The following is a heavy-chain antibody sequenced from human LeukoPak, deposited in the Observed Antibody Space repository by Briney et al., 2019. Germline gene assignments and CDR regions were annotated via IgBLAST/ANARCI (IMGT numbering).Heavy chain of an antibody. CDR3: AVSLRGRYGGFDY. Sequence: GASVKVSCKASGGTFSSYAISWVRQAPGQGLEWMGRIIPIFGTANYAQKFQGRVTITADKSTSTAYMELSSLRSEDTAVYYCAVSLRGRYGGFDYWGQGTLVTVSS. V-gene: IGHV1-69*06. CDR1: GGTFSSYA. J-gene: IGHJ4*02. D-gene: IGHD6-19*01. CDR2: IIPIFGTA.